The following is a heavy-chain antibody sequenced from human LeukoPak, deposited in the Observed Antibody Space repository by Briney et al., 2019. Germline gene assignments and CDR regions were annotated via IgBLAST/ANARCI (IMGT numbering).Heavy chain of an antibody. CDR2: INPNSGGT. D-gene: IGHD6-13*01. J-gene: IGHJ4*02. CDR3: ARGFSSWYLSPYYLEY. CDR1: GYTFTGYY. V-gene: IGHV1-2*02. Sequence: ASVKVSCKASGYTFTGYYMHWVRQVPGQAPEWMGWINPNSGGTNYAQKFQGRVTMTRDTSITTAYMELSRLRSDDTAVYYCARGFSSWYLSPYYLEYCGQGTPVTVSP.